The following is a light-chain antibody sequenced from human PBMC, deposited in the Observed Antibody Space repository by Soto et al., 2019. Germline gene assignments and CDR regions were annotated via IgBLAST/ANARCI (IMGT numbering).Light chain of an antibody. J-gene: IGLJ3*02. CDR1: SSDAGSYNF. Sequence: QSALTQPASVSGSPGQSITISCTGTSSDAGSYNFVSWYQQHPGKAPKVMIYEDSKRPSGVSNRFSGSKSGNTASLTISGLQAEDEADYYCCSYASSSTYWVFGGGTQLTVL. CDR2: EDS. CDR3: CSYASSSTYWV. V-gene: IGLV2-23*01.